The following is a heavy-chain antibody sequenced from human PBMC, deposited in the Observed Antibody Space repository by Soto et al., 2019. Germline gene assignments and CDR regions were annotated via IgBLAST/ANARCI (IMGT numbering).Heavy chain of an antibody. CDR2: ISSSGSTI. D-gene: IGHD5-12*01. V-gene: IGHV3-11*01. CDR3: ARGGHSGYDKPYYYYYYMDV. Sequence: PGGSLRLSCAASGFTFSAYYMSWIRQAPGKGLEWVSYISSSGSTIYYADSVKGRFTISRDNAKNSLYLQMNSLRAEDTAVYYCARGGHSGYDKPYYYYYYMDVWGKGTTVTVSS. CDR1: GFTFSAYY. J-gene: IGHJ6*03.